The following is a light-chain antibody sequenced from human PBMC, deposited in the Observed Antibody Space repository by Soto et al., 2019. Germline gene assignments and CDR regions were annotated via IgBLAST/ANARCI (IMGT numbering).Light chain of an antibody. Sequence: EIVLTQSPATLSLSPGDRDTLSCRHSQSVTSNYLAWYQQKPGQAPRLLIYDKSSRAPGVPARFSGSGTGTDFTLTIPSLQSEDVGVYYCQQYSNWPPSTFGQGTRREIK. CDR3: QQYSNWPPST. J-gene: IGKJ5*01. CDR1: QSVTSN. CDR2: DKS. V-gene: IGKV3-15*01.